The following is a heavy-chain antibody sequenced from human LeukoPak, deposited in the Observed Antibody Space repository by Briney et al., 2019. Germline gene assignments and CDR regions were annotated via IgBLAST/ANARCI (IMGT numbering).Heavy chain of an antibody. D-gene: IGHD1-26*01. Sequence: SETLSLTCTVSGGSISGYYWSWIRQPPGKGLEWIAYVSYSGSTDYNPSLKGRVTVSVDTSKNQFSLNLNSVAAADTAVYYCARLFHPSFSGNYPFDYWGQGTLVTVSS. V-gene: IGHV4-59*01. CDR2: VSYSGST. CDR1: GGSISGYY. CDR3: ARLFHPSFSGNYPFDY. J-gene: IGHJ4*02.